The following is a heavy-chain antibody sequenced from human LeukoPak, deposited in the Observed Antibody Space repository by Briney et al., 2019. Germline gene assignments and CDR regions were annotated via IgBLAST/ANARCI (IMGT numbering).Heavy chain of an antibody. V-gene: IGHV4-59*01. J-gene: IGHJ5*02. CDR2: IYYSGST. Sequence: PSETLSLTCTVSGGSISSYYWSWIRQPPGKGLEWIGYIYYSGSTNYNPSLKSRVTISVDTSKNQFSLKLSSVTAADTAVYHCARVRYGDYGIDPWGQGTLVTVSS. CDR1: GGSISSYY. CDR3: ARVRYGDYGIDP. D-gene: IGHD4-17*01.